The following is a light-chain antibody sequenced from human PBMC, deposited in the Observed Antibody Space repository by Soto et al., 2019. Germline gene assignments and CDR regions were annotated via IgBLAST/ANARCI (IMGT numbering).Light chain of an antibody. V-gene: IGKV1-33*01. CDR3: QQYDHLPLT. Sequence: DIPMTQSPSSLSASVGDRVTITCQASQDITNYLNWYQQKPGKAPKLLIYDASNLETGVPSRFSGSGSETDFTFTISSLQPEDVATYYCQQYDHLPLTFGGGTKVEIK. CDR2: DAS. J-gene: IGKJ4*01. CDR1: QDITNY.